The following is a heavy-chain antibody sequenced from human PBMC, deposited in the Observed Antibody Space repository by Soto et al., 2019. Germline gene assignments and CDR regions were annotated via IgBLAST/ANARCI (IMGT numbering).Heavy chain of an antibody. CDR1: GGSTCSSNW. Sequence: SESLARTCAVSGGSTCSSNWRSCVGLPPGKGLEWIGEIDHSGSTNYNPSLKSRVTISVDKSKNQFSLKLSSVTAADTAVYYCAIGAAAGREYYYYGMDVWGQGTTVT. CDR3: AIGAAAGREYYYYGMDV. V-gene: IGHV4-4*02. D-gene: IGHD6-13*01. CDR2: IDHSGST. J-gene: IGHJ6*02.